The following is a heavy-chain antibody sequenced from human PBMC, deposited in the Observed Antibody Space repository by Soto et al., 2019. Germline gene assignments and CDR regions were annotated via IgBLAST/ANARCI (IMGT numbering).Heavy chain of an antibody. D-gene: IGHD6-6*01. CDR1: GFTFSSYA. Sequence: QVQLVESGGGVVQPGRSLRLSCAASGFTFSSYAMHWVRQAPGKGLEWVAVISYDGSNKYYADSVKGRFTISRDNSKNTLYLQMNSLRAEDTAVYYCARDPEYSGYYYGMDVWGQGTTFTVSS. J-gene: IGHJ6*02. CDR3: ARDPEYSGYYYGMDV. V-gene: IGHV3-30-3*01. CDR2: ISYDGSNK.